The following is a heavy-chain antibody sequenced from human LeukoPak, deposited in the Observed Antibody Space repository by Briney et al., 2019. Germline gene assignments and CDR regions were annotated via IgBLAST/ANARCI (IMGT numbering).Heavy chain of an antibody. CDR1: GGTFSSYA. V-gene: IGHV1-3*01. D-gene: IGHD3-16*02. Sequence: ASVKVSCKASGGTFSSYAISWVRQAPGQGLEWMGWINAGNGNTKYSQKFQGRVTITRDTSASTAYMELSSLRSEDTAVHYCARDIVNHFDYWGQGTLVTVSS. J-gene: IGHJ4*02. CDR2: INAGNGNT. CDR3: ARDIVNHFDY.